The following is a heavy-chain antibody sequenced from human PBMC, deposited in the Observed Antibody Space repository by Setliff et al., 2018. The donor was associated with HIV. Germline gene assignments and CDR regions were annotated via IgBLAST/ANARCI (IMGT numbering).Heavy chain of an antibody. D-gene: IGHD3-22*01. V-gene: IGHV4-38-2*01. CDR3: ARQWRDQYNSGVSTEYFQH. CDR2: IYHSGST. CDR1: AYSISSGYY. J-gene: IGHJ1*01. Sequence: PSETLSLTCAVSAYSISSGYYWGWIRQPPGKGLEWIGSIYHSGSTYYNLSLMSRFTISVDTSKNQFSLRLRSVTAADTAVYYCARQWRDQYNSGVSTEYFQHWGLGTLVTVSS.